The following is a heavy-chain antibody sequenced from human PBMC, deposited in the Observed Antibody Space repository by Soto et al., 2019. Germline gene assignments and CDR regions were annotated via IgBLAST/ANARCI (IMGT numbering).Heavy chain of an antibody. CDR3: ARDSPQNACALNWFDP. CDR2: ISSSGTNI. Sequence: QVQLVESGGGLVKPGGSLRLSCAASGFTFSDYYMSWIRQAPGKGLEWVSYISSSGTNIYYADSVKGRFTISRDNAKNSLYLQMNSLRAEDTAVYCCARDSPQNACALNWFDPWGQGTLVTVSS. CDR1: GFTFSDYY. J-gene: IGHJ5*02. V-gene: IGHV3-11*01.